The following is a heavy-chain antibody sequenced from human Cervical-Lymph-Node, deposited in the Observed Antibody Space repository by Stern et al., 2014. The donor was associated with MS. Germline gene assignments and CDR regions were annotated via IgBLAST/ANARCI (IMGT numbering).Heavy chain of an antibody. D-gene: IGHD5-18*01. J-gene: IGHJ6*04. Sequence: QVQLVQSGTEVKKPGASVKVSCKASGDTFGTYGVNWVRQAPGQRLEWLGWISGYKGNTNYAQRLQGRVTLTTDTSTTTAYMELRSLRSDDTAVYYCAIMGTNGIDVWGKGTTVTVSS. V-gene: IGHV1-18*01. CDR2: ISGYKGNT. CDR1: GDTFGTYG. CDR3: AIMGTNGIDV.